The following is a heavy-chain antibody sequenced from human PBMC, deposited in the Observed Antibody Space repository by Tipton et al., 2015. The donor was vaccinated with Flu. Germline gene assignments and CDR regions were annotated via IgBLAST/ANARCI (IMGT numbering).Heavy chain of an antibody. J-gene: IGHJ3*02. CDR3: ARKRTGRPFDI. Sequence: TLSLTCTVSGASISSRSYYWGWIRQPAGRGLEWIGRVYSSGSTDYSPSLKSRVTISLDTSKNQFSLNLSSVTAADTVVYYCARKRTGRPFDIWGQGTMVTVS. CDR1: GASISSRSYY. CDR2: VYSSGST. V-gene: IGHV4-61*02. D-gene: IGHD3-10*01.